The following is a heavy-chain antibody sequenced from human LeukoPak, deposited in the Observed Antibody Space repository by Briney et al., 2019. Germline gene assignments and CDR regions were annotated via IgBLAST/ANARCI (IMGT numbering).Heavy chain of an antibody. CDR3: ARRRKSRYYYDSSGYPDAFDI. J-gene: IGHJ3*02. Sequence: GGSLEISFKCSGYIFTSYWIGWVRPVPGKGVEGMGIIYPGESDTRYSPSFQGQVTISADKSISTAYLQWSSLKASDTAMYYCARRRKSRYYYDSSGYPDAFDIWGQGTMVTVSS. CDR2: IYPGESDT. V-gene: IGHV5-51*01. CDR1: GYIFTSYW. D-gene: IGHD3-22*01.